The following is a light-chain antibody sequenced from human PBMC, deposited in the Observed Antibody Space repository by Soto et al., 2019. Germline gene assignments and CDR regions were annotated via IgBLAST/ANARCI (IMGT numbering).Light chain of an antibody. J-gene: IGKJ1*01. Sequence: IQLTQSPSSLSASLGDRVTVPXQARPGISAYLAWYQQKRGXTPNXXXAYXSTLQRGGPSRLSGSGSGPDFTLTISSLQPEDSANYFCQQLNSYTHTFGQGTKVDIK. CDR3: QQLNSYTHT. V-gene: IGKV1-9*01. CDR2: YXS. CDR1: PGISAY.